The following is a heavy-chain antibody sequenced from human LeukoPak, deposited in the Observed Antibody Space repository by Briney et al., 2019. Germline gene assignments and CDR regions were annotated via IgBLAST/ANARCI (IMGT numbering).Heavy chain of an antibody. D-gene: IGHD3-22*01. CDR2: IYYSGST. CDR1: GGSISSGGYY. CDR3: ARAQPDYYDSSGYYPI. Sequence: SETLSLTCTVSGGSISSGGYYWSWIRQHPGKGLERIGYIYYSGSTYYNPSLKSRVTISVDTSKNQFSLKLSSVTAADTAVYYCARAQPDYYDSSGYYPIWGQGTMVTVSS. J-gene: IGHJ3*02. V-gene: IGHV4-30-4*08.